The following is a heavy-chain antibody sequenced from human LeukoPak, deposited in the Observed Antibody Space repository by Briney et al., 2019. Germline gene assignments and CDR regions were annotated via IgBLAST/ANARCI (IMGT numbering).Heavy chain of an antibody. CDR2: VDYTESP. J-gene: IGHJ3*02. V-gene: IGHV4-59*01. CDR1: GGSISSYF. Sequence: SETLSLTCTVSGGSISSYFWTWIRRPPGKGLEWIGDVDYTESPNYNPSLKSRVTISVDTSKNQFSLNLRSVPAADTAVYYCARGGSWAAFDIWGQGTMVTVSS. D-gene: IGHD1-26*01. CDR3: ARGGSWAAFDI.